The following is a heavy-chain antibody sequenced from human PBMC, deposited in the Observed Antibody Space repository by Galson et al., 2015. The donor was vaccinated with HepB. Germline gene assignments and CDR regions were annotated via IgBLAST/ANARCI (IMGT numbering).Heavy chain of an antibody. CDR2: IIPIFGTA. V-gene: IGHV1-69*13. J-gene: IGHJ4*02. Sequence: SVKVSCRASGGTFSSYAISWVRQAPGQGLEWMGGIIPIFGTANYAQKFQGRVTITADESTSTAYMELSSLRSEDTAVYYCARDPLSTEYNWNDHYWGQGTLVTVSS. CDR1: GGTFSSYA. CDR3: ARDPLSTEYNWNDHY. D-gene: IGHD1-20*01.